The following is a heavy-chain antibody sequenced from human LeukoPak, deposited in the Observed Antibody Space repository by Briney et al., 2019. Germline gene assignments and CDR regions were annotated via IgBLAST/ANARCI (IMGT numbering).Heavy chain of an antibody. CDR3: ARGFEIFDY. CDR2: ISRSSSTV. CDR1: GFTFSRYG. Sequence: GGSLRLSCAASGFTFSRYGMNWVRQAPGKGLEWVSYISRSSSTVYYADSVKGRFTISRDNANNSLYLQMNSLRDDDTAVYYCARGFEIFDYWGQGTLVTVSS. V-gene: IGHV3-48*02. D-gene: IGHD3-9*01. J-gene: IGHJ4*02.